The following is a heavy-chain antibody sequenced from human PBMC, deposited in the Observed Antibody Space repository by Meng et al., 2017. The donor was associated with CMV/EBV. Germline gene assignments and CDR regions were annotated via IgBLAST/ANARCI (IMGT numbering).Heavy chain of an antibody. V-gene: IGHV4-30-4*08. Sequence: QLPESGPALVKPSQTLSLTCTVSGGSISSGDYYWSWIRQPPGRGLEWIGYIYYSGSTYYNPSLKSRVTISVDTSKNQFSLKLSSVTAADTAVYYCARVMGPNRTPYYFDYWGQGTLVTVSS. CDR3: ARVMGPNRTPYYFDY. D-gene: IGHD1-14*01. CDR1: GGSISSGDYY. J-gene: IGHJ4*02. CDR2: IYYSGST.